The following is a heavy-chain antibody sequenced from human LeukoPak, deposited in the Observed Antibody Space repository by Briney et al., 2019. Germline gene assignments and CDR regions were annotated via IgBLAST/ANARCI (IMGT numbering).Heavy chain of an antibody. CDR1: GGSISSYY. D-gene: IGHD2-2*01. V-gene: IGHV4-4*07. J-gene: IGHJ6*02. CDR2: IYTTGST. CDR3: ARDMRYCSSTSCSYYYYGMDV. Sequence: SETLSLTCTVSGGSISSYYWSWIWQPAGKKLDWIGRIYTTGSTNYNPSLKSRVTMSVDTSKNQFSLQLSSVTAADTAVYYCARDMRYCSSTSCSYYYYGMDVWGQGTTVTVSS.